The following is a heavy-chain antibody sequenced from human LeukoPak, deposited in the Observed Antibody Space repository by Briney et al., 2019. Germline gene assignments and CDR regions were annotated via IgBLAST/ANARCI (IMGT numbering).Heavy chain of an antibody. CDR1: GGSFSGYY. D-gene: IGHD3-22*01. Sequence: SETLSLTCAVSGGSFSGYYWSWIRQPPGKGLEWIGEINHSGSTNYNPSLKSRVTISVDTSKNQFSLKLSSVTAADTAVYYCARVGDSSGYYYGITEYFQHWGQGTLVTVSS. CDR2: INHSGST. V-gene: IGHV4-34*01. J-gene: IGHJ1*01. CDR3: ARVGDSSGYYYGITEYFQH.